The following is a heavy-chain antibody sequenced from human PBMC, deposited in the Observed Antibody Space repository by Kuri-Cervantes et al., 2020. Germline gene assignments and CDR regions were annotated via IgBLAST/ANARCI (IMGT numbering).Heavy chain of an antibody. CDR3: AKAVSYSSGWQIGCYYYYYGMDV. Sequence: GGSLRLSCAASGITFTDYWMHWVRQAPGKGLVWVSRINSDGSTTSYADSVKGRFTISRDNSKNTLYLQMNSLRAEDTAVYYCAKAVSYSSGWQIGCYYYYYGMDVWGQGTTVTVSS. J-gene: IGHJ6*02. D-gene: IGHD6-19*01. CDR2: INSDGSTT. CDR1: GITFTDYW. V-gene: IGHV3-74*01.